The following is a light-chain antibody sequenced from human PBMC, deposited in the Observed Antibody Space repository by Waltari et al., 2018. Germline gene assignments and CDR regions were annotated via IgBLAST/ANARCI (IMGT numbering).Light chain of an antibody. Sequence: SYVVPQSPPASVAPGETARITCGGDNIGRKSVHWDQQRPGQAPVLVISYDSDRPSGIPERFSGSNSGNTATLTISWVEADDEADYYCLVWHSTTDHHGVFGGGTKLTVL. J-gene: IGLJ2*01. V-gene: IGLV3-21*04. CDR1: NIGRKS. CDR3: LVWHSTTDHHGV. CDR2: YDS.